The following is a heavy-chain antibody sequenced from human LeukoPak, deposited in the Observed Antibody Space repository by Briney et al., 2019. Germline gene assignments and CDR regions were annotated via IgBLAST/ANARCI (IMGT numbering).Heavy chain of an antibody. Sequence: PGGSLRLSCTASGFTFGDYAMSWVRQAPGKGLEWVGFIRSKAYGGTTEYAASVKGRFTISRDDSKSIAYLQMNSLKTEDTAVYYCTRGYSSGWYYKSIYYFDYWGQGTLVTVSS. D-gene: IGHD6-19*01. CDR2: IRSKAYGGTT. CDR1: GFTFGDYA. J-gene: IGHJ4*02. CDR3: TRGYSSGWYYKSIYYFDY. V-gene: IGHV3-49*04.